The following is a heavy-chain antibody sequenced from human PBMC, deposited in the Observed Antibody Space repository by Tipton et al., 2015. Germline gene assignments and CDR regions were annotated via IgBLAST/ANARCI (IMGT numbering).Heavy chain of an antibody. CDR3: AKDMGSSGYYAFDI. CDR1: GFTFDDYA. D-gene: IGHD3-22*01. Sequence: RSLRLSCAASGFTFDDYAMHWVRQAPGKGLEWVSVISWNSGSIGYADSVKGRFTISRDNAKNSLYLQMNSLRAEDTALYYCAKDMGSSGYYAFDIWGQGTMVTVSS. J-gene: IGHJ3*02. CDR2: ISWNSGSI. V-gene: IGHV3-9*01.